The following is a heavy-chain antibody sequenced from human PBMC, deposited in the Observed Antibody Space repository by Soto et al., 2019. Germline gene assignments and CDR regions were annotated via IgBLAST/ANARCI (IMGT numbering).Heavy chain of an antibody. V-gene: IGHV6-1*01. J-gene: IGHJ6*02. CDR3: PRDAAPTLNYPHGMDV. CDR2: TLYRASKWYN. CDR1: GDSVSTNIAA. D-gene: IGHD1-7*01. Sequence: SQPLSLTCAISGDSVSTNIAAWSWIRQSPSRGLEWLGRTLYRASKWYNEYAVSVKSRMTINPDTSKNQFSLQLNSVTPEDTAVYYCPRDAAPTLNYPHGMDVWGQGTGVTVSS.